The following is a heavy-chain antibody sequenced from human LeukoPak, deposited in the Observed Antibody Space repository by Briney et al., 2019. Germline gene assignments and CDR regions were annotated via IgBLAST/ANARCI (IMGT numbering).Heavy chain of an antibody. J-gene: IGHJ3*02. CDR2: IYYSGST. D-gene: IGHD2-2*01. CDR1: GGSISSYY. V-gene: IGHV4-59*01. Sequence: SETLSLTCTVSGGSISSYYWSWIRQPPGKGLEWIGYIYYSGSTNYNPSLKSRVTISVDTSKNQFSLKLSSVTAADTAVYYCARDLIQLSHAFDIWGQGTMVTVSS. CDR3: ARDLIQLSHAFDI.